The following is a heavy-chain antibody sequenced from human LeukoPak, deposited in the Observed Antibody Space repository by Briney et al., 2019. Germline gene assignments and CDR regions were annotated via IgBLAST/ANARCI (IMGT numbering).Heavy chain of an antibody. CDR1: VYSISSGYY. CDR2: VYHTGTT. CDR3: ARGLRLPSRSTPAVPHV. Sequence: SETLSLTCAVSVYSISSGYYWGWIRQPPGKGLEWIGNVYHTGTTYYNPSLKSRVTISVDTSKNQFSLRLSSVTAADTAVYYCARGLRLPSRSTPAVPHVWGKGTTVTVSA. J-gene: IGHJ6*04. D-gene: IGHD2/OR15-2a*01. V-gene: IGHV4-38-2*01.